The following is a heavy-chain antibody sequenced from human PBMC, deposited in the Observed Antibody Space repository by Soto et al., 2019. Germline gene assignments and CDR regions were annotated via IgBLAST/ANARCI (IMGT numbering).Heavy chain of an antibody. CDR3: VRQGIGHLQGLVDV. CDR1: SGPSSSHN. D-gene: IGHD4-4*01. V-gene: IGHV4-59*08. J-gene: IGHJ6*02. Sequence: QVELQQSGPRLVKPSETLSLTCSVSSGPSSSHNWGWIRQSPGRGLEWIGYVYYTGGTSYNPSLRSRVTISADTSTNRISLTLSSVTAADTAVYYCVRQGIGHLQGLVDVWGQGTTVSVSS. CDR2: VYYTGGT.